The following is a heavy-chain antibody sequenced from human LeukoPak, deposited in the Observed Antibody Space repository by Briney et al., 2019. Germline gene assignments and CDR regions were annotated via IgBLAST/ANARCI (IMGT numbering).Heavy chain of an antibody. Sequence: SETLSLTCAVYGESFGAYFWNWIRQAPGKPLEYIGELNPRGSSHYNPSLKTRVTLSVDTSKNQFSLKLTSVTAADTAVYFCARGSSFDGYCSAGACDAGYYDSWGQGTPVTVSS. CDR2: LNPRGSS. CDR1: GESFGAYF. D-gene: IGHD1-26*01. CDR3: ARGSSFDGYCSAGACDAGYYDS. V-gene: IGHV4-34*01. J-gene: IGHJ4*02.